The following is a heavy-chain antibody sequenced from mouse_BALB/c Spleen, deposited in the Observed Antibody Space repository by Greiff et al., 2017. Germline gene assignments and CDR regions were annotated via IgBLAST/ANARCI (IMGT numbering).Heavy chain of an antibody. CDR1: GYSITSDYA. CDR2: ISYSGST. V-gene: IGHV3-2*02. D-gene: IGHD2-3*01. J-gene: IGHJ2*01. CDR3: ARLGGLLPYYFDY. Sequence: EVMLVESGPGLVKPSQSLSLTCTVTGYSITSDYAWNWIRQFPGNKLEWMGYISYSGSTSYNPSLKSRISITRDTSKNQFFLQLNSVTTEDTATYYCARLGGLLPYYFDYWGQGTTLTVSS.